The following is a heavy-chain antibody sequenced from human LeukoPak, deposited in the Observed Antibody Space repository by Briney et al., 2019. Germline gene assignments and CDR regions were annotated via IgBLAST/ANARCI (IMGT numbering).Heavy chain of an antibody. CDR2: IYYSGST. V-gene: IGHV4-59*01. D-gene: IGHD3-22*01. CDR1: GGSISSYY. J-gene: IGHJ6*03. Sequence: PSXXLSLTCTVSGGSISSYYWSWIRQPPGKGLEWIGYIYYSGSTNYNPSLKSRVTISVDTSKNQFSLKLSSVTAADTAVYYCASSMISSVYNYYMDVWGKGTTVTVSS. CDR3: ASSMISSVYNYYMDV.